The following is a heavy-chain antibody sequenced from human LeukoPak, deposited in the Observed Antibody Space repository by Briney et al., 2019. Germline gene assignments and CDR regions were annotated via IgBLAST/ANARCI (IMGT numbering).Heavy chain of an antibody. CDR3: ARPYSGYETDY. Sequence: GGSLRLPCAASGFTFSSYEMNWVRQAPGKGLEWVPYISSSGSTIYYADSVKGRFTISRDNAKNSLYLQMNSLRAEDTAVYYCARPYSGYETDYWGQGTLVTVSS. V-gene: IGHV3-48*03. J-gene: IGHJ4*02. D-gene: IGHD5-12*01. CDR1: GFTFSSYE. CDR2: ISSSGSTI.